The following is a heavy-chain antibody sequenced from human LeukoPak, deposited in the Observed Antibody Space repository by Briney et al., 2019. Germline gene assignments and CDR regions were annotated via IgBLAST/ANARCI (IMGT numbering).Heavy chain of an antibody. J-gene: IGHJ6*03. CDR3: ARPGSPSSYYYYMDV. V-gene: IGHV4-4*09. CDR1: GGSISSYY. D-gene: IGHD2-15*01. Sequence: KPSETLSLTCTVSGGSISSYYWSCIRQPPGKGLEWIGYIYTSGSTNYNPSLKSRVTISVDTSKNQFSLKLSSVTAADTAVYYCARPGSPSSYYYYMDVWGKGTTVTVSS. CDR2: IYTSGST.